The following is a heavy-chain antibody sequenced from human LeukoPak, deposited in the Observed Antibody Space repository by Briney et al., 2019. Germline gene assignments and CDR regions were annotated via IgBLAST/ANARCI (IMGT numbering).Heavy chain of an antibody. CDR1: GGSFSGYY. CDR3: ARISSTGYAPISGYFDY. D-gene: IGHD3-9*01. J-gene: IGHJ4*02. V-gene: IGHV4-34*01. CDR2: INHSGST. Sequence: PSETLSLTCAVYGGSFSGYYWSWIRQPPGKGLEGVGEINHSGSTNYNPALTSRATISVDTSKNQFSLKLSSVTAADTAVYYCARISSTGYAPISGYFDYWGQGTLVTVSS.